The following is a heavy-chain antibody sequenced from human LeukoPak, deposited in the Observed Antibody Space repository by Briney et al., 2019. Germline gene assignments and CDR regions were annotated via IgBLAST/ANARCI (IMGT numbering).Heavy chain of an antibody. V-gene: IGHV4-61*01. Sequence: SETLSLTCSVSGGSVSSGTYYETWIRQPPGKGLEWIGHVYFSGTSSYNPSLKSRVTISADTSKNQFSLKLISVTAADTAVYFCARRRMIRGVIIFDYWGLGALVTVSS. CDR1: GGSVSSGTYY. CDR2: VYFSGTS. J-gene: IGHJ4*02. D-gene: IGHD3-10*01. CDR3: ARRRMIRGVIIFDY.